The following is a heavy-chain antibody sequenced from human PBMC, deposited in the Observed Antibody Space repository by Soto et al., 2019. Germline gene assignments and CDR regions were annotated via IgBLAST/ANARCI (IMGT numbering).Heavy chain of an antibody. CDR3: AGAVESDWFFDL. CDR2: ISYDGGTK. CDR1: GFTFNDYA. Sequence: QVQLVESGGGAVQPGGSLTLSCAVSGFTFNDYAMHWVRQAPGKGLEWVAFISYDGGTKHYVDSVKGRFTVSRDNSMNSLYLHMNSLRPGDTAVYYCAGAVESDWFFDLWGRGTLVTVSS. V-gene: IGHV3-30-3*01. J-gene: IGHJ2*01.